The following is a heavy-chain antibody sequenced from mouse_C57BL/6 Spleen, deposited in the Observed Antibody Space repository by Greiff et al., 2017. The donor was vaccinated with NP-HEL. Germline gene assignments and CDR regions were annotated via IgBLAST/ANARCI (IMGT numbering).Heavy chain of an antibody. V-gene: IGHV1-80*01. Sequence: VQVVESGAELVKPGASVKISCKASGYAFSSYWMNWVKQRPGKGLEWIGQIYPGDGDTNYNGKFKGKATLTADKSSSTAYMQLSSLTSEDSAVYFCARGDDGYYGGYWGQGTTLTVSS. CDR2: IYPGDGDT. D-gene: IGHD2-3*01. CDR1: GYAFSSYW. CDR3: ARGDDGYYGGY. J-gene: IGHJ2*01.